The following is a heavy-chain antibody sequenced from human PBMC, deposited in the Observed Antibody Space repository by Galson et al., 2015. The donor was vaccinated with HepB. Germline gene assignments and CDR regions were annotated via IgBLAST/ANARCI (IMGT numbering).Heavy chain of an antibody. J-gene: IGHJ4*02. CDR1: GFTFSNYA. Sequence: SLRLSCAASGFTFSNYAMSWVRQAPGKGLEWFSTISGSGGSTYYADSVKGRFTISRDNSKNTLYLQMNSLRAEDTAVYYCAKDRRYYESSGYYPSGYFDYWGQGTLVTVSS. CDR2: ISGSGGST. CDR3: AKDRRYYESSGYYPSGYFDY. D-gene: IGHD3-22*01. V-gene: IGHV3-23*01.